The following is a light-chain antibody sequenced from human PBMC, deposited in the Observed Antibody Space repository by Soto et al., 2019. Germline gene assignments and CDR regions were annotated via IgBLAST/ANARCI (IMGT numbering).Light chain of an antibody. J-gene: IGLJ1*01. CDR2: DVS. V-gene: IGLV2-14*03. CDR1: SSDVGNYNF. Sequence: QSVLTQPASVSGSPGQSIAISCTGTSSDVGNYNFVSWYQQHPGKAPKLMIYDVSNRPSGISNRFSGSKSGNTASLTISGLQAEDEADYYCCSYTTSSTYVFGTGTKATV. CDR3: CSYTTSSTYV.